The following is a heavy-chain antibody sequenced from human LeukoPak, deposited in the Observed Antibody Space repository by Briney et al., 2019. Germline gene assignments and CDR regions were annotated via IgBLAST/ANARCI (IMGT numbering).Heavy chain of an antibody. J-gene: IGHJ6*03. Sequence: GGSLRLSCAASGFTFSSYEMNWVRPAPGKGLEWVSYISSSGSTIYYADSVNGRFTISRDNAKNSLYLQMNSLRAEDTAVYYCARGRSYSYGSRSLKLYYYYYMDVWGKGTTVTVSS. CDR3: ARGRSYSYGSRSLKLYYYYYMDV. CDR1: GFTFSSYE. V-gene: IGHV3-48*03. D-gene: IGHD5-18*01. CDR2: ISSSGSTI.